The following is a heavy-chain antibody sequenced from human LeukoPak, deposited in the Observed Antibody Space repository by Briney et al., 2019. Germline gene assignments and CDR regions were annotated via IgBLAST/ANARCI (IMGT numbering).Heavy chain of an antibody. V-gene: IGHV3-23*01. Sequence: GGSLRLSCAVSGFPFSSYVMSWVRQAPGKGLEWVSAISGSGGSTYYADSVKGRFTTSRDNSKNTLYLQMNSLRDEDTAVYYCAKFECGLGGQGTLVSVLS. D-gene: IGHD1-26*01. CDR1: GFPFSSYV. CDR3: AKFECGL. CDR2: ISGSGGST. J-gene: IGHJ4*02.